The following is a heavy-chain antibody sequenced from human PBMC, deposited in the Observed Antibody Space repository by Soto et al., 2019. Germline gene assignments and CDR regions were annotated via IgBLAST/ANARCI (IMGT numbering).Heavy chain of an antibody. J-gene: IGHJ4*01. CDR3: VSWVSAHFDY. D-gene: IGHD2-8*01. V-gene: IGHV3-23*01. CDR2: ISSNGANT. Sequence: GSLRLSCAASGFTFDSPYSHGMSWVRQSPGKGPEWVSTISSNGANTHYAESVKGRFTISKDASRNTVHLHMNSLRAEDTATYFCVSWVSAHFDYWGHGTPVTVSS. CDR1: GFTFDSPYSHG.